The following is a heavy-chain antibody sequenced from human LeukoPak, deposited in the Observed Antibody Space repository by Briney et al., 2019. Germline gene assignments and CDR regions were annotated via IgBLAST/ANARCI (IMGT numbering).Heavy chain of an antibody. CDR1: EFTFNRYW. CDR2: IKDDGSEA. CDR3: TRDALFGSGRTHLDF. V-gene: IGHV3-7*04. D-gene: IGHD3-10*01. Sequence: GGSLRLSCAASEFTFNRYWMSWVRQAPGKGLEWVANIKDDGSEAHYVDSVKGRFTISRDNAKNSLSLQMNSLNVDDTGVYFCTRDALFGSGRTHLDFWSQGTLVSVPS. J-gene: IGHJ4*02.